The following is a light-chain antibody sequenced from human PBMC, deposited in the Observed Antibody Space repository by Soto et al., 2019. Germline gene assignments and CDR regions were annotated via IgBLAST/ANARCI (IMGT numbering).Light chain of an antibody. CDR2: DAS. V-gene: IGKV3-15*01. CDR3: QQYIKWPIT. CDR1: QSVSSY. J-gene: IGKJ5*01. Sequence: IVRTQSPATRSLSTGERAILSCRASQSVSSYLAWYKQKPGQAPRLLISDASTRATGIPARFSGSGSGTEFTLTVSSLQSEDFAVYYCQQYIKWPITFGQGTRLEIK.